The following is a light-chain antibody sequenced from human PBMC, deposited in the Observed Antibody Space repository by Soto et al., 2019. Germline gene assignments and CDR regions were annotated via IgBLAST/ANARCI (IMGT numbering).Light chain of an antibody. J-gene: IGLJ1*01. V-gene: IGLV2-14*01. Sequence: QAVKTQPASVSRSPGQSITIACTGCSRVVGAYNLVSWYQHHPGKAPKLSLYEVTTRPSGVSSRFSGSKSGNTASLTISGLQADDEANYYCSSYTSSNTHYVFGTGTNVTVL. CDR3: SSYTSSNTHYV. CDR2: EVT. CDR1: SRVVGAYNL.